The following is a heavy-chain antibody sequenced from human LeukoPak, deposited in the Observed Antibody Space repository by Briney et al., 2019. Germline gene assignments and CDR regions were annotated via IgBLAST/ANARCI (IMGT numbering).Heavy chain of an antibody. V-gene: IGHV4-38-2*02. CDR1: GYSISSGYY. CDR3: ARYSVTTPDY. D-gene: IGHD4-17*01. J-gene: IGHJ4*02. Sequence: PSETLSLTCTVSGYSISSGYYWGWMRQPPGKGLEWIGSIYHSGSTYYNPSLKSRVTISVDTSNNQFSLKLSSVTAADTAVYYCARYSVTTPDYWGQGTLVTVSS. CDR2: IYHSGST.